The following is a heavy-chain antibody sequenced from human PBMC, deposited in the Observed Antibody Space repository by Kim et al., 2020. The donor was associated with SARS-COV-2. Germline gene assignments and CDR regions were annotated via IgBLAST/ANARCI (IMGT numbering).Heavy chain of an antibody. J-gene: IGHJ4*02. V-gene: IGHV4-59*01. CDR3: SRGDGYHLY. D-gene: IGHD5-12*01. Sequence: SETLSLTCSVSGGSMRNYYWSWIRQPPGKGLEWIGCIFYSGSTNYNPSLKSRVTISVDMSKDQFSLKLSSVTAADTAFYYCSRGDGYHLYWGQGTLVTVS. CDR2: IFYSGST. CDR1: GGSMRNYY.